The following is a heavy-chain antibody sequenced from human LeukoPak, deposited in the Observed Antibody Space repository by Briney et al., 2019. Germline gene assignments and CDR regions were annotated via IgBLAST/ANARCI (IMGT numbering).Heavy chain of an antibody. J-gene: IGHJ4*02. Sequence: GGSLRLSCAASGFSFSNYWMHWVRQAPGKGLVWVSRVKGDGSFTDYADSVRGRFTISRDNAKNTLCLQMYSLRGEDTAVYYCVRDGDDYNFDYWGQGSLVTVSS. CDR1: GFSFSNYW. CDR2: VKGDGSFT. D-gene: IGHD5-24*01. CDR3: VRDGDDYNFDY. V-gene: IGHV3-74*01.